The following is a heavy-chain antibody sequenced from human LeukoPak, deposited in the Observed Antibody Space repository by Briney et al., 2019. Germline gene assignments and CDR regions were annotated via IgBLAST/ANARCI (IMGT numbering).Heavy chain of an antibody. CDR2: IQNDGNNK. V-gene: IGHV3-30*02. D-gene: IGHD6-6*01. CDR1: GFTFSSNG. J-gene: IGHJ4*02. CDR3: ARDWGTSSLYLVN. Sequence: PGGSLRLSCAASGFTFSSNGMHWIRQAPGKGLELVAFIQNDGNNKKYADSVKGRFTISRDNSKNTLDLQMNSLRAEDTAVYYCARDWGTSSLYLVNWGQGTLVTVSS.